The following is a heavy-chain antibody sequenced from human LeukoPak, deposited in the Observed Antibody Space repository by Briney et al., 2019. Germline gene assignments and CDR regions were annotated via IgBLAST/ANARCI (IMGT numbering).Heavy chain of an antibody. CDR1: GGSISSGGYY. D-gene: IGHD3-22*01. CDR2: IYYSGST. V-gene: IGHV4-31*03. CDR3: ARDPRDSSGYFGYFDY. J-gene: IGHJ4*02. Sequence: SQTLSLTCTVSGGSISSGGYYWSWIRQHPGKGLEWIGYIYYSGSTYYNPSLKSRVTISVDTSKNQFSLKLSSVTAAGTAVYYCARDPRDSSGYFGYFDYWGQGTLVTVSS.